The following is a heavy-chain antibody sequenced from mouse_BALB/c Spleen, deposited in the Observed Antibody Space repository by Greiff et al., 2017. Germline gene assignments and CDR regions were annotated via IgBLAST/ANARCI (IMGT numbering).Heavy chain of an antibody. CDR2: INPYNDGT. J-gene: IGHJ4*01. V-gene: IGHV1-14*01. CDR1: GYTFTSYV. D-gene: IGHD1-1*01. CDR3: ARTAYYYGSYYAMDY. Sequence: EVQLQQSGPELVKPGASVKMSCKASGYTFTSYVMHWVKQKPGQGLEWIGYINPYNDGTKYNEKFKGKATLTSDKSSSTAYMELSSLTSEDSAVYYCARTAYYYGSYYAMDYWGQGTSVTVSS.